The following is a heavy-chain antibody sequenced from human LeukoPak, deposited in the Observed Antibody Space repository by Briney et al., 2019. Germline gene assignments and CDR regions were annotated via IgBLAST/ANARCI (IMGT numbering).Heavy chain of an antibody. CDR2: TYYRSKWYN. CDR3: ARGGNCSSTSCYNGYYYYYMDV. D-gene: IGHD2-2*02. CDR1: GDSVSSNSAA. Sequence: KSSQTLSLTCAISGDSVSSNSAAWNWIRQSPSRGLEWLGRTYYRSKWYNDYAVSVKSRITINPDTSKNQISLQLNSVTPEDTAVYYCARGGNCSSTSCYNGYYYYYMDVWGKGTTVTVSS. V-gene: IGHV6-1*01. J-gene: IGHJ6*03.